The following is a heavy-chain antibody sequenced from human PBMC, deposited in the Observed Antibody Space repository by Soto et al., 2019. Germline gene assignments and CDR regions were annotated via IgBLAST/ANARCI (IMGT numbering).Heavy chain of an antibody. V-gene: IGHV3-33*01. Sequence: GGSLRLSCASSGFTFSSYGMHLVRQAPGKGLEWVAVIWYDGSNKYYADSVKGRFTISRDNSKNTLYLQMNSLRAEDTAVYYCASAYRYSSSSDYWGQGTLVTVSS. CDR1: GFTFSSYG. D-gene: IGHD6-13*01. J-gene: IGHJ4*02. CDR3: ASAYRYSSSSDY. CDR2: IWYDGSNK.